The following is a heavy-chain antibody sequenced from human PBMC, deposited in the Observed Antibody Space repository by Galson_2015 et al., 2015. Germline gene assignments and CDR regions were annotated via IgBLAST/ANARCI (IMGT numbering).Heavy chain of an antibody. Sequence: SVKVSCKVSGYTLTELSMHWVRQAPGKGLEWMGGFDPEDGETIYAQKFQGRVTMTRNTSISTAYMELSSLRSEDTAVYYCARASSSWVHDAFDIWGQGTMVTVSS. CDR1: GYTLTELS. D-gene: IGHD6-6*01. J-gene: IGHJ3*02. CDR3: ARASSSWVHDAFDI. CDR2: FDPEDGET. V-gene: IGHV1-24*01.